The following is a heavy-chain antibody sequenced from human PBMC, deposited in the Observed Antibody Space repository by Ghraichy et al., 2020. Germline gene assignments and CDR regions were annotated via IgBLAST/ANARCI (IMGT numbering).Heavy chain of an antibody. CDR1: GGSISTGDYH. CDR2: IYYSGIT. D-gene: IGHD2-15*01. Sequence: SETLSLTCTVSGGSISTGDYHWGWIRQPPGKGLEWIGYIYYSGITYYNPSLESRVTISIDTSKNRFSLKVSSVTAADTAVYYCARARKGYCSGGACLEPFDYWGQGTLVTVSS. V-gene: IGHV4-30-4*08. J-gene: IGHJ4*02. CDR3: ARARKGYCSGGACLEPFDY.